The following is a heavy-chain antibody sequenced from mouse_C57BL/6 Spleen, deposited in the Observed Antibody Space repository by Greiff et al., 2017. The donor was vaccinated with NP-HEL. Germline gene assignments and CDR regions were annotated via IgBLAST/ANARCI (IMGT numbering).Heavy chain of an antibody. D-gene: IGHD6-1*01. J-gene: IGHJ1*03. CDR1: GYTFTSYW. V-gene: IGHV1-52*01. CDR3: ARGEGAKRYFDV. Sequence: VQLKQPGAELVRPGSSVKLSCKASGYTFTSYWMHWVKQRPIQGLEWIGNIDPSDSETHYNQKFKDKATLTVDKSSSTAYMQLSSLTSEDSAVYYCARGEGAKRYFDVWGTGTTVTVSS. CDR2: IDPSDSET.